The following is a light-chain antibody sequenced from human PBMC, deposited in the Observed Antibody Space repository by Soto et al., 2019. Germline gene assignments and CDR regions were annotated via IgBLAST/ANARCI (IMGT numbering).Light chain of an antibody. CDR2: EVD. J-gene: IGLJ2*01. V-gene: IGLV2-8*01. Sequence: QSALTQPPSAPGSPGQSVTISCSGSGGDIGRYDFVSWYQQYPGKVPKLLIYEVDKRPSGVPDRFSGSKSGDRASLTVSGLRPEDEAHYHCSAYAGGNIMIFGGGTK. CDR3: SAYAGGNIMI. CDR1: GGDIGRYDF.